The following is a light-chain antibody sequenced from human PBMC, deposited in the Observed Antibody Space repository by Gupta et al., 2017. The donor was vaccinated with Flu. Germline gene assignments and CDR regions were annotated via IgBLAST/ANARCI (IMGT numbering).Light chain of an antibody. V-gene: IGKV3-20*01. Sequence: EIVLTQSPGTLALCPGGRATLSCRASQSVTSSYLAWYQQKPGQAPRLLIYGSSSRATGIPDRFSGSGSGADFTLTISRLEPEDLAVYYCQQYGSSVRTFGQGTKVEIK. J-gene: IGKJ1*01. CDR2: GSS. CDR1: QSVTSSY. CDR3: QQYGSSVRT.